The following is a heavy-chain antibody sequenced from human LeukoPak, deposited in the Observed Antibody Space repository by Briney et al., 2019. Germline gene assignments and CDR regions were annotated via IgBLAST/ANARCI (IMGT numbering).Heavy chain of an antibody. D-gene: IGHD1/OR15-1a*01. Sequence: PGRSLRLSCVASGFTFSTYAMHWVRQAPGKGLEWVAVILYDGNNKYYADSVKGRFTISRDNSKNTLYLQMNSLRAEDTAVYYCARENKTYYYYYGMDVWGQGTTVTVSS. V-gene: IGHV3-30*14. CDR3: ARENKTYYYYYGMDV. CDR1: GFTFSTYA. J-gene: IGHJ6*02. CDR2: ILYDGNNK.